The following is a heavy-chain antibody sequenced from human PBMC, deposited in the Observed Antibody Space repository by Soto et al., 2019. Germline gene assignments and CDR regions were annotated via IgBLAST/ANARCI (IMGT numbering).Heavy chain of an antibody. CDR1: GGTFSSYA. J-gene: IGHJ5*02. Sequence: GASVKVSCKASGGTFSSYAISWVRQAPGQGLEWMGGIIPIFGTANYAQKFQGRVTITADKSTSTAYMELSSLRSEDTAVYYCARVATVRRGRGLFDPWGQGTLVTVSS. D-gene: IGHD4-17*01. CDR2: IIPIFGTA. V-gene: IGHV1-69*06. CDR3: ARVATVRRGRGLFDP.